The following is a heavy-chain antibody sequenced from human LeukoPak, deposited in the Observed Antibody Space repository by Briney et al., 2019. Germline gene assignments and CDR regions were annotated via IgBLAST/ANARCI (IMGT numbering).Heavy chain of an antibody. D-gene: IGHD3-22*01. V-gene: IGHV4-31*03. CDR2: IHYSGSP. CDR3: ARDSGYDSSGFYYGGFDP. Sequence: SQTLSLTCSVSGGSFSSGACYWSWIRQLPGKGLEWIGYIHYSGSPYYNPSLKSRVSISVDTSKNQFSLKLSSVTAADTAVYYCARDSGYDSSGFYYGGFDPWGQGTLITVSS. CDR1: GGSFSSGACY. J-gene: IGHJ5*02.